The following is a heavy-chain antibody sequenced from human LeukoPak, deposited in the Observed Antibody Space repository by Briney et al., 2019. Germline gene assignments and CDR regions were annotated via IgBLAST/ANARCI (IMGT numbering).Heavy chain of an antibody. D-gene: IGHD3-10*01. Sequence: GESLKISCKGSGYSFTSYWIGWVRQMPGKGLEWMGIIYPGDSDTRYSPSFQGQVTISADKSISTAYLQWSSLKASDTAMCYCARRAYYYGSGSFYSYYFDYWGQGTLVTVSS. CDR3: ARRAYYYGSGSFYSYYFDY. J-gene: IGHJ4*02. CDR2: IYPGDSDT. V-gene: IGHV5-51*01. CDR1: GYSFTSYW.